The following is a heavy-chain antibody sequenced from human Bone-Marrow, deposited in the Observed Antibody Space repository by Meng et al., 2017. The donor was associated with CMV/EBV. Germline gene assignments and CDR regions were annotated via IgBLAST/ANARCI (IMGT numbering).Heavy chain of an antibody. V-gene: IGHV3-21*04. Sequence: GESLKISCAASGFTFSNYNMGWVRQAPGKGLEWVSSISSSSSYIYFADSVKGRFTISRDNSKNTLYLQMNSLRAEDTAVYYCAKDGNTFDYYYGMDVWGQGTTVTVSS. CDR1: GFTFSNYN. CDR2: ISSSSSYI. D-gene: IGHD3-16*01. J-gene: IGHJ6*02. CDR3: AKDGNTFDYYYGMDV.